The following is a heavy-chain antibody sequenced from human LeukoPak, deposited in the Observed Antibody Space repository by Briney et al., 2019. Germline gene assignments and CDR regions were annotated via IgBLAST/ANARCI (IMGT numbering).Heavy chain of an antibody. V-gene: IGHV3-33*08. J-gene: IGHJ4*02. Sequence: GGSLRLSCAASGFTFDDYGMHWVRQAPGKGLEWVAVIWYDGSNKYYADSVKGRFTISRDNSKNTLYLQMNSLRAEDTAVYYCARDRGSYWDGGNDYWGQGTLVTVSS. CDR1: GFTFDDYG. CDR3: ARDRGSYWDGGNDY. CDR2: IWYDGSNK. D-gene: IGHD1-26*01.